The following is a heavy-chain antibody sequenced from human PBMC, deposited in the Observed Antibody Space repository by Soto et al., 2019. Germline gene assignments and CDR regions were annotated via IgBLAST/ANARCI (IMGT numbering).Heavy chain of an antibody. CDR2: ISYDGSNK. V-gene: IGHV3-30*18. J-gene: IGHJ5*02. Sequence: QVQLVESGGGVVQPGRSLRLSCAASGFTFSSYGMHWVRQAPGKGLEWVAVISYDGSNKYYADSVKGRFTISRDNSKNKLYLQMNSLRAEDTAVYYCAKDLYDFWSGYPPYNWFDPWGQGTLVTVSS. CDR1: GFTFSSYG. CDR3: AKDLYDFWSGYPPYNWFDP. D-gene: IGHD3-3*01.